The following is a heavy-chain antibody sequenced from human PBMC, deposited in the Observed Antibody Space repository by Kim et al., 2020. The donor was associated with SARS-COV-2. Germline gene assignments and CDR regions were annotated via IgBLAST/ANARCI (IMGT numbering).Heavy chain of an antibody. Sequence: SETLSLTCTVSGGSISSYYWSWIRQPPGKGLEWIGYIYYSGSTNYNPSLKSRVTISVDTSKNQFSLKLSSVTAADTAVYYCARGDAIAVADDYYYGMDVWGQGTTVTVSS. CDR2: IYYSGST. J-gene: IGHJ6*02. D-gene: IGHD6-19*01. V-gene: IGHV4-59*01. CDR1: GGSISSYY. CDR3: ARGDAIAVADDYYYGMDV.